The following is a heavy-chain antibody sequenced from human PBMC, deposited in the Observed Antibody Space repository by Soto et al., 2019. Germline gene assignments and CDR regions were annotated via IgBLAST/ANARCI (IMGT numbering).Heavy chain of an antibody. CDR3: ARLIKNYFDY. CDR2: IYPGDSET. V-gene: IGHV5-51*01. Sequence: CTGSGSICPPSWICWVRQMPGKGLEWMGIIYPGDSETKTNPSFQGQAAISADRSISTTYLQWSSLKASDTAMYYCARLIKNYFDYWGQGTLVTVSS. D-gene: IGHD3-16*02. CDR1: GSICPPSW. J-gene: IGHJ4*02.